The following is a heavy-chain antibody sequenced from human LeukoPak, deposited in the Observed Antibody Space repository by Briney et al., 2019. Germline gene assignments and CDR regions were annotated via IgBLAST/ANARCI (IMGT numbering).Heavy chain of an antibody. CDR1: GGSISSYY. J-gene: IGHJ4*02. D-gene: IGHD6-13*01. CDR3: AREAAAGHDY. CDR2: IYYSGST. V-gene: IGHV4-59*01. Sequence: SETLSLTCTVSGGSISSYYWSWIRQPPGKGLEWIGYIYYSGSTNYNPSLKSRVTIPVDTSKNQFSLKLSSVTAADTAVYYCAREAAAGHDYWGQGTLVTVSS.